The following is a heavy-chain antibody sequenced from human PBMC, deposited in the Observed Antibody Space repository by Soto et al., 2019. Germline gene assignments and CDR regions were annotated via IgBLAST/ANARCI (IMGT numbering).Heavy chain of an antibody. CDR3: AGKRTRAFVF. Sequence: GGSLRLSCAASGVTLSTNWMGWVRQAPGKGPEWVANIKHDGSETYYLDSVKGRFTISRDNVKNSVALQMNSLRAEDTAVYYCAGKRTRAFVFWGEGTMVT. CDR2: IKHDGSET. CDR1: GVTLSTNW. J-gene: IGHJ3*01. V-gene: IGHV3-7*01.